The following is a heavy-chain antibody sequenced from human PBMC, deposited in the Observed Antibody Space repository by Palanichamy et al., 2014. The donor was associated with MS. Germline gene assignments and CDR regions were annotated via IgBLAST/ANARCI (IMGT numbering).Heavy chain of an antibody. CDR1: GYSISSGYY. CDR2: IYHSGST. D-gene: IGHD3/OR15-3a*01. Sequence: QVQLQESGTGLVKPSETLSLTCTVSGYSISSGYYWGWIRQPPGKGLEWIGSIYHSGSTYYNPSLKSRVTISVDTSKNQFSLKLSSVTAADTAVYYCARGAGLDYWGQGTLVTVSS. CDR3: ARGAGLDY. V-gene: IGHV4-38-2*02. J-gene: IGHJ4*02.